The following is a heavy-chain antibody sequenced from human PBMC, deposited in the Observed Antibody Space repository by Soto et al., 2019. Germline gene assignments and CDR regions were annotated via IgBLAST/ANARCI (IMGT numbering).Heavy chain of an antibody. CDR1: GYTFTSYG. CDR3: ARSPVRRLVIIDEPGFDI. Sequence: QVQLVQSGAEVKKPGATVKVSCKASGYTFTSYGISWVRQAPGQGLEWMGWISAYNGNTNYAQKLQGRVTMTTDTSSSTAYMELRSLRSDDTAVYYCARSPVRRLVIIDEPGFDIWGQGTMVTVSS. V-gene: IGHV1-18*01. J-gene: IGHJ3*02. D-gene: IGHD3-9*01. CDR2: ISAYNGNT.